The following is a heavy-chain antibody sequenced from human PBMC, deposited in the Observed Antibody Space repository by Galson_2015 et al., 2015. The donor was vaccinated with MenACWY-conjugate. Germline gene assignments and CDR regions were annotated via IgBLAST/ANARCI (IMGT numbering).Heavy chain of an antibody. J-gene: IGHJ4*02. V-gene: IGHV3-7*03. CDR2: IKQDGSEK. CDR3: AREYKGTEQWLFDFDY. D-gene: IGHD6-19*01. CDR1: GFTFSSYW. Sequence: SLRLSCAASGFTFSSYWMSWVRQAPGKGLEWVANIKQDGSEKYYVDSVKGRFTISRDNAENSLYLQMNSLRAEDTAVYYCAREYKGTEQWLFDFDYWGQGTLVTVFS.